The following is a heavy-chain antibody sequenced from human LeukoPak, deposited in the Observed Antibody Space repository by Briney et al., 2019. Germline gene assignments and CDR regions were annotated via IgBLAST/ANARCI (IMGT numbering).Heavy chain of an antibody. J-gene: IGHJ4*02. CDR1: DGFKTGYF. Sequence: PSETLSLTCIDADGFKTGYFWSWIRQPPGKGLEWIGYTFSSGATTYNPSLKSRVTISVDTSGSQFSLNLSSVTAADTAVYFCARRSRSGYFLDSWGQGTLVTVSS. CDR2: TFSSGAT. D-gene: IGHD5-12*01. V-gene: IGHV4-4*09. CDR3: ARRSRSGYFLDS.